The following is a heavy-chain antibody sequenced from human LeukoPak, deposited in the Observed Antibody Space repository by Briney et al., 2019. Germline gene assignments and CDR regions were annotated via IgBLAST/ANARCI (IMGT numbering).Heavy chain of an antibody. Sequence: GGSLRLSCAASGFTFSSYGMSWVRQAPGKGLEWVSAISGSGGSTYYADSVKGRFTISRDNSKNTLYLQMNSLRAEDTAVYYCAKGNEWLQALDYWGQGTLVTVSS. J-gene: IGHJ4*02. CDR2: ISGSGGST. CDR1: GFTFSSYG. CDR3: AKGNEWLQALDY. D-gene: IGHD5-24*01. V-gene: IGHV3-23*01.